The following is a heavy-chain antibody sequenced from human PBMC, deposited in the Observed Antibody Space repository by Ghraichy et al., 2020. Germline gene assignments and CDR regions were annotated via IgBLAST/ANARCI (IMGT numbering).Heavy chain of an antibody. CDR1: GFTFDDYA. D-gene: IGHD5-12*01. Sequence: GGSLRLSCAASGFTFDDYAMHWVRQAPGKGLEWLSGISWNSGSIGYTDSVKGRFSISRDNAKNSLYLQMNSLRAEDTALYYCAKGFSGYVSHGMDVWGQGTTVTVSS. CDR2: ISWNSGSI. V-gene: IGHV3-9*01. CDR3: AKGFSGYVSHGMDV. J-gene: IGHJ6*02.